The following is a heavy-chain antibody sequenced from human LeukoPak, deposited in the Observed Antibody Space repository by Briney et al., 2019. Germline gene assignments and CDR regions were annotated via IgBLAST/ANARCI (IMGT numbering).Heavy chain of an antibody. J-gene: IGHJ4*02. D-gene: IGHD3-3*01. V-gene: IGHV7-4-1*02. CDR1: GYTFTSYA. CDR2: INTDTGNP. CDR3: ARSYYDFWSGYYVGIIGY. Sequence: GASVKVSCKASGYTFTSYAMNWVRQAAEQGLEWMGWINTDTGNPTYAQGFTGRFVFSLDTSVSTAYLQISSLKAEDTAVYYCARSYYDFWSGYYVGIIGYWGQGTLVTVSS.